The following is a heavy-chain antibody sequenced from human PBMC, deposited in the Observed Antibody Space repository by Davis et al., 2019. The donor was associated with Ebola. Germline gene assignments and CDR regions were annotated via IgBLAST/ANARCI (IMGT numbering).Heavy chain of an antibody. D-gene: IGHD2/OR15-2a*01. CDR1: GFTFSNYA. CDR2: ISGSGATT. V-gene: IGHV3-23*01. Sequence: GESLNLSCAASGFTFSNYAMSWVRQAPGKGLEWVSGISGSGATTYYADSVKGRFTISRDNSKNTLYLQMNSLRADDTALYYCAKGGARYFYHYYGMDVWGQGTTVTVSS. CDR3: AKGGARYFYHYYGMDV. J-gene: IGHJ6*02.